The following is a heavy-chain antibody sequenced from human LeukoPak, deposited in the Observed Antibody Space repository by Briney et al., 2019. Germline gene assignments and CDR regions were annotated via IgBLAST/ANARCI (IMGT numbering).Heavy chain of an antibody. CDR3: ARGPWSAAGYNGMDV. J-gene: IGHJ6*02. CDR2: ISYEGSNK. Sequence: PGGSLRLSCAASGFTFSDYGMYWVRQAPGKGLEWVAAISYEGSNKYYGDSVKGRITISRDNARNSLYLQMNSLRAEDTAVYYCARGPWSAAGYNGMDVWGQGTTVTVSS. V-gene: IGHV3-30*03. D-gene: IGHD6-13*01. CDR1: GFTFSDYG.